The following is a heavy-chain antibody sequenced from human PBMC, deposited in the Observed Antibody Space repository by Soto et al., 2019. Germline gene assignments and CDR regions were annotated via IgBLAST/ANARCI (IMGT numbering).Heavy chain of an antibody. D-gene: IGHD6-19*01. J-gene: IGHJ6*02. V-gene: IGHV1-18*01. CDR2: ISGYNGNT. CDR3: SRFIMVGGWFDPNYYHGMDV. CDR1: GYTFSNYG. Sequence: QVQLVQSGAEVKKPGASVTVSCKTSGYTFSNYGINWVRQAPGQGLEWMGWISGYNGNTNYAQTVQGRLTMTTDKSTGTVYMELRSLKSDDTAIYYCSRFIMVGGWFDPNYYHGMDVWGQGTTVTVSS.